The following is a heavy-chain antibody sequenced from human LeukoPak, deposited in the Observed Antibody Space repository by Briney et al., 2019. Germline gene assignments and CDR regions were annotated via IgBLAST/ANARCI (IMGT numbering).Heavy chain of an antibody. Sequence: SQTLSLTCAVSGGSISSGGYSWSWIRQPPGKGLEWIGYTYHSGSTYYNPSLKSRVTISVDRSKNQFSLKLSSVTAADTAVYYCARGIAVAGSTGGYYYYYGMDVWGQGTTVTVSS. CDR2: TYHSGST. D-gene: IGHD6-19*01. CDR1: GGSISSGGYS. V-gene: IGHV4-30-2*01. J-gene: IGHJ6*02. CDR3: ARGIAVAGSTGGYYYYYGMDV.